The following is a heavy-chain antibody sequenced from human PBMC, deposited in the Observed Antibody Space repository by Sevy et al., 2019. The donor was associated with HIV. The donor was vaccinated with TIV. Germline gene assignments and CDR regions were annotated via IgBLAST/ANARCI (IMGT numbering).Heavy chain of an antibody. D-gene: IGHD2-8*01. V-gene: IGHV3-23*01. J-gene: IGHJ4*02. CDR1: GFTFSKYS. Sequence: GGSLRLSCAASGFTFSKYSMSWVRQPPGKGLEWVSTLSFGCGEINHADSVKGRFTISRDNSKNSLYLQMNNLRAEDTAVYYCGNDGCTKPHDYWGQGTLVTVSS. CDR3: GNDGCTKPHDY. CDR2: LSFGCGEI.